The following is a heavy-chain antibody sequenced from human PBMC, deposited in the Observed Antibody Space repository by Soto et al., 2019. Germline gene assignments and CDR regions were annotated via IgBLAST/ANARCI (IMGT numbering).Heavy chain of an antibody. CDR2: IYDIGSS. V-gene: IGHV4-30-4*01. CDR3: AREKGYISGPKNFDY. CDR1: GASISSGDYF. D-gene: IGHD5-12*01. Sequence: SETLSLTCTVSGASISSGDYFWSWIRHSPGNGLEWIGYIYDIGSSYYNPSLKSRVTMSVDTSKNQFSLKLRSVTAADTAVYYCAREKGYISGPKNFDYWGQGPLITFSS. J-gene: IGHJ4*02.